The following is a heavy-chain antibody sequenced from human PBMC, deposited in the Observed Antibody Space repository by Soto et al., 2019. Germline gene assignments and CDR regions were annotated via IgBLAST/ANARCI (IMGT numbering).Heavy chain of an antibody. V-gene: IGHV3-7*01. D-gene: IGHD6-19*01. CDR3: TGDSGWLHTD. CDR2: IKQDGSEE. Sequence: EVQLVESGGGLVQPGGSLRLSCADSGFSSSPFWMTWVRQAPGKGLEWVALIKQDGSEELYVDSVKGRFTISRDNAKNSVYLHMDRLRVADTAVYYGTGDSGWLHTDWGQGTLVNVFS. CDR1: GFSSSPFW. J-gene: IGHJ4*02.